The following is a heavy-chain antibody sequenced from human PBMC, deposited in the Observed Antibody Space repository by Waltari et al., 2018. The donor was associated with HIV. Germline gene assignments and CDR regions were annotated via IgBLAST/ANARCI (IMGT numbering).Heavy chain of an antibody. D-gene: IGHD2-15*01. V-gene: IGHV4-4*02. CDR2: IYNSETT. Sequence: QVQLQESGPGLVKPSGTLSLTCAVSGGSISSSDWWSWVRQPPGKGLEWIGEIYNSETTNYNPSLKSRVTISVDKSKNQFSLRLTSVTAADTAVYYCARGPSWNDFCSGVTCYSLSWFDPWGQGTLVTVSS. CDR1: GGSISSSDW. CDR3: ARGPSWNDFCSGVTCYSLSWFDP. J-gene: IGHJ5*02.